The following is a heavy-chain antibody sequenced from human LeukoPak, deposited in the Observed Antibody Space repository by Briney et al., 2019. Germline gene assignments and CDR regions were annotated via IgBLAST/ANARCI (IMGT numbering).Heavy chain of an antibody. CDR2: ISYDGGNK. Sequence: GGSLRLSCAASGFTFSSYAMHWVRQAPGKGLEWVSVISYDGGNKYYADSVKGRFTISRDNSKNTLYLQMNSLRAEDTAVYYCARESRYSSGWYVDYWGQGTLVTVSS. D-gene: IGHD6-19*01. V-gene: IGHV3-30*14. J-gene: IGHJ4*02. CDR1: GFTFSSYA. CDR3: ARESRYSSGWYVDY.